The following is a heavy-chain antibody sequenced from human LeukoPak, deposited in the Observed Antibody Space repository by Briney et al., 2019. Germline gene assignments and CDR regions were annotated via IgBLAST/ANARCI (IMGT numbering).Heavy chain of an antibody. Sequence: GGSLGLSCTGSGFPFNMFGIHWVRQAPGQGLDWVSGLSRGGGSTNYADSVKGRFTISRDYSKNTVFRQMNSLRPEDTAVYYCAKEQRIRHCSEGVCMEGYYFDYWGQGSLVTVSS. J-gene: IGHJ4*02. CDR2: LSRGGGST. V-gene: IGHV3-23*01. CDR3: AKEQRIRHCSEGVCMEGYYFDY. CDR1: GFPFNMFG. D-gene: IGHD2-8*01.